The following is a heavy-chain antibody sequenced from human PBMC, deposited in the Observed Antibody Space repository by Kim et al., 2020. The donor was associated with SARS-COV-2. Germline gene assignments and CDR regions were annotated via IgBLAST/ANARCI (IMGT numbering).Heavy chain of an antibody. CDR1: GFTFSDYY. CDR3: ARALSIWPPGAFDI. Sequence: GGSLRLSCAASGFTFSDYYMSWIRQAPGKGLEWVSYISRSGNFTNYADSVKGRLTISRDNAKNSLYLQMNSLRAEDTAIYYCARALSIWPPGAFDIWGQGTMVTVSS. D-gene: IGHD2-2*02. V-gene: IGHV3-11*05. CDR2: ISRSGNFT. J-gene: IGHJ3*02.